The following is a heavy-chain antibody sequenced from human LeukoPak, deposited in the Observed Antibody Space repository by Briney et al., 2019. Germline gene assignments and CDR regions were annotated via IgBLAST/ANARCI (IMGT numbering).Heavy chain of an antibody. Sequence: GGSLRLSCGASGFTFSSYWMSWVRQAPGKGLEWVANIKQDGSEKYYVDSVKGRFTISRDNAKNSLYLQMNSLRAEDTAVYYCARVSTMITFGGVLYYFDYWGQGTLVTVSS. J-gene: IGHJ4*02. D-gene: IGHD3-16*01. CDR2: IKQDGSEK. V-gene: IGHV3-7*01. CDR1: GFTFSSYW. CDR3: ARVSTMITFGGVLYYFDY.